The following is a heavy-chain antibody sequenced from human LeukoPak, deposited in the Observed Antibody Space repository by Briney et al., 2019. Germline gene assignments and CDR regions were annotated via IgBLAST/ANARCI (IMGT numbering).Heavy chain of an antibody. CDR2: INPRDSDT. CDR3: ARVEYGVSLWDWFDP. D-gene: IGHD3-10*01. V-gene: IGHV5-51*01. J-gene: IGHJ5*02. CDR1: GYSFTSYW. Sequence: GESLKISCKGSGYSFTSYWIGWVRQMPGKGLEWMGLINPRDSDTRYSPSFQGQVTVSADKSINTAYLQWSCLKASDTAMYYCARVEYGVSLWDWFDPWGQGTLVTVSS.